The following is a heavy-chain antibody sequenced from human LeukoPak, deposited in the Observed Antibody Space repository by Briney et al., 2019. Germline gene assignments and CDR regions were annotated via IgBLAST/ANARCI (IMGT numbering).Heavy chain of an antibody. Sequence: ASVKVSCKASGYTFTGYYMHWVRQAPGQGLEWMGRINPNSGDIKYAQKFQGRVTMTRDTSISTAYMELSRLTSDDTAGYYCAKRYCSSPNCYANFDYWGRGTLVTVSS. J-gene: IGHJ4*02. V-gene: IGHV1-2*06. CDR1: GYTFTGYY. D-gene: IGHD2-2*01. CDR2: INPNSGDI. CDR3: AKRYCSSPNCYANFDY.